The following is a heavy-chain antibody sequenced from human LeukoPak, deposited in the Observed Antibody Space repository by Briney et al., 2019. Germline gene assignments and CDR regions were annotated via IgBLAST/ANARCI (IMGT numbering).Heavy chain of an antibody. CDR3: ARDREIFGVVTIDDAFDI. D-gene: IGHD3-3*01. V-gene: IGHV3-30-3*01. CDR1: GFTFSSYA. J-gene: IGHJ3*02. CDR2: ISYDGSNK. Sequence: PGRSLRLSCAASGFTFSSYAMHWVRQAPGKGLEWVAVISYDGSNKYYADSVKGRFTISRDNSKNTLYLQMNSLRAEDTAVYYCARDREIFGVVTIDDAFDIWGQGTMVTVSS.